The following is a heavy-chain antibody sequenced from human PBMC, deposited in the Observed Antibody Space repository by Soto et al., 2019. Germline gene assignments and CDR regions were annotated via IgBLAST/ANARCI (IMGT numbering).Heavy chain of an antibody. V-gene: IGHV3-9*01. CDR1: GFTFDDYA. CDR3: AKDNSGLSRGRNYYYYMDV. Sequence: GGSLRLSCAASGFTFDDYAMHWVRQAPGKGLEWVSGISWNSGSIGYADSVKGRFTISRDNAKNSLYLQMNSLRAEDTALYYCAKDNSGLSRGRNYYYYMDVWGKGTTVTVSS. D-gene: IGHD5-12*01. CDR2: ISWNSGSI. J-gene: IGHJ6*03.